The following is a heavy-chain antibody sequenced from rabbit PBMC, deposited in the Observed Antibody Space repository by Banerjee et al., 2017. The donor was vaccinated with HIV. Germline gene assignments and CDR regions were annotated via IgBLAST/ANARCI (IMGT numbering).Heavy chain of an antibody. CDR1: GFTISSIYY. CDR2: IYTSSGNT. CDR3: ARDLTGVIGWNFDL. J-gene: IGHJ4*01. D-gene: IGHD1-1*01. V-gene: IGHV1S40*01. Sequence: QSLEESGGGLVKPGASLTLTCMSSGFTISSIYYMCWVRQAPGKGLEWIGCIYTSSGNTVYATWAKGRLTISKTSWTTVTLQMTSLTAADTATYFCARDLTGVIGWNFDLWGPGTLVTVS.